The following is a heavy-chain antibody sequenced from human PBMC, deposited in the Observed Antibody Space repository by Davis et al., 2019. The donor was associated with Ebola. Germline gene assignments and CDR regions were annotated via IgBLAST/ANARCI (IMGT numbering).Heavy chain of an antibody. CDR3: ARYFDWLGFDY. D-gene: IGHD3-9*01. J-gene: IGHJ4*02. Sequence: MPSEILSLTCTVSGGSISSGGYYWSWIRQPPGKGLEWIGYIYHSGSTYYNPSLKSRVTISVDKSENHFSLKLSSVTAADTAVYYCARYFDWLGFDYWDQGTLVTVSS. CDR1: GGSISSGGYY. CDR2: IYHSGST. V-gene: IGHV4-30-2*01.